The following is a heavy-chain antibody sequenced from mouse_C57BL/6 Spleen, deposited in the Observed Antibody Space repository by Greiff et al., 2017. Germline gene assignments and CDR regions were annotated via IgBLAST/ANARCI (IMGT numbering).Heavy chain of an antibody. CDR2: IGPGSGST. V-gene: IGHV1-77*01. J-gene: IGHJ3*01. Sequence: QVQLKQSGAELVKPGASVKISCKASGYTFTAYYINWVKQRPGQGLEWIGKIGPGSGSTYYNEKCKGKATLTADKSSSTAYMQLSSLTSEDSAVYCCARRGHYYDYDVGAWFAYWGQGTLVTVSA. CDR1: GYTFTAYY. CDR3: ARRGHYYDYDVGAWFAY. D-gene: IGHD2-4*01.